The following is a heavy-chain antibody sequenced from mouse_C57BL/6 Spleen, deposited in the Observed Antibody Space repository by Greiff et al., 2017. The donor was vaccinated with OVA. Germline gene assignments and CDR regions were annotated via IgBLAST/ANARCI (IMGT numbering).Heavy chain of an antibody. CDR2: INPSTGGT. Sequence: VQLKESGPELVKPGALVKISCKASGYSFTGYYMNWVKQSPEKSLEWIGEINPSTGGTTYNQKFKAKATLTVDNSSSPAYMQLKSLTSEDSAVYYCARRRTYGSSPYWYFDVWGTGTTVTVSS. CDR3: ARRRTYGSSPYWYFDV. J-gene: IGHJ1*03. CDR1: GYSFTGYY. V-gene: IGHV1-42*01. D-gene: IGHD1-1*01.